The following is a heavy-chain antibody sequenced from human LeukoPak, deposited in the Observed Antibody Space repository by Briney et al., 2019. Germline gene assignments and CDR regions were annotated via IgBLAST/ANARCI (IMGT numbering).Heavy chain of an antibody. D-gene: IGHD3-22*01. J-gene: IGHJ4*02. Sequence: SVRVSCKASGGTFSNYAINWVRQAPGQGLEWMGGIIPIFGTANYAQKFQGRVTITADKSTSTVYMELNSLKSEDTAVYYCARGWDYDSGGRPTAYVYWGQGTLVTVSS. CDR3: ARGWDYDSGGRPTAYVY. CDR1: GGTFSNYA. V-gene: IGHV1-69*06. CDR2: IIPIFGTA.